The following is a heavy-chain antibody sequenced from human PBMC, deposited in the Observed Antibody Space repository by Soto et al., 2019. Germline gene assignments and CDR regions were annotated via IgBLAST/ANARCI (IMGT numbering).Heavy chain of an antibody. V-gene: IGHV3-21*01. D-gene: IGHD3-9*01. CDR1: GFTFSSYS. J-gene: IGHJ4*02. CDR2: ISSSSSFI. CDR3: ARSYDILTGYSGFDY. Sequence: EVQLVESGGGLVKPGGSLRLSCAASGFTFSSYSMNWVRQAPGKGLEWVSSISSSSSFIYYADSVKGRFTISRDNAKNSLYLQMNSLRAEDTAMFYCARSYDILTGYSGFDYWGQGTLVTVFS.